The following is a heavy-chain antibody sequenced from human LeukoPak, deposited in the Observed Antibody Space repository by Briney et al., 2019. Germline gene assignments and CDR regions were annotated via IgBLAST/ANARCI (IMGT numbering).Heavy chain of an antibody. J-gene: IGHJ4*02. CDR3: ARGPDYDILTGYYISLVY. CDR1: GGTFSSYA. D-gene: IGHD3-9*01. V-gene: IGHV1-69*13. Sequence: SVKVSCKASGGTFSSYAISWVRQAPGQGLEWMGGIIPFFGTANYAQKFQGRVTITADESTSTAYMELSSLRSEDTAVYHCARGPDYDILTGYYISLVYWGQGTLVTVSS. CDR2: IIPFFGTA.